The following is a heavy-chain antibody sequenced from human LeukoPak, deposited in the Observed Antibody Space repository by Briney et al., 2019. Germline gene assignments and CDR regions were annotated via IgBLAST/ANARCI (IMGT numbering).Heavy chain of an antibody. D-gene: IGHD5-18*01. CDR2: IYYSGST. J-gene: IGHJ3*02. V-gene: IGHV4-31*03. CDR1: GGSISSGGYY. CDR3: ARDGYSYGFDAFDI. Sequence: SETLSLTCTVSGGSISSGGYYWSWIRQHPGKGLEWIGYIYYSGSTYYNPSLKSRVTISVGTSKNQFSLKLSSVTAADTAVYYCARDGYSYGFDAFDIWGQGTMVTVSS.